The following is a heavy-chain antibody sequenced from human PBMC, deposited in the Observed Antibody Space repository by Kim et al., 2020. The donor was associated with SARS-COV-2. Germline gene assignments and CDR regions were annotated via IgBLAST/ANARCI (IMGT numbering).Heavy chain of an antibody. CDR2: IIPIFGTA. CDR3: ARDSEKVQNSRPSDYYYYGIEV. J-gene: IGHJ6*02. Sequence: SVKVSCKATGGTFSSYAISWVRQAPGQGLEWMGGIIPIFGTANYAQKFQGRVTITADESTSTAYMELSSLRSEDTAVYYCARDSEKVQNSRPSDYYYYGIEVWGQGTTVAVSS. V-gene: IGHV1-69*13. D-gene: IGHD1-1*01. CDR1: GGTFSSYA.